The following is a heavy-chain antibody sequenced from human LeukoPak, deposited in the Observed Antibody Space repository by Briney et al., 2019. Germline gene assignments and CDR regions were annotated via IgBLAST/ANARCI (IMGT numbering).Heavy chain of an antibody. CDR1: GGSISSSSYY. CDR3: ARTSSGWFKYSGY. CDR2: IYYSGST. D-gene: IGHD6-19*01. J-gene: IGHJ4*02. V-gene: IGHV4-39*01. Sequence: SETLSLTCTVSGGSISSSSYYWGWIRQPPGKGLEWIGSIYYSGSTYYNPSLESRVTTPVDTSKNQFSLKLSSVTAADTAVYYCARTSSGWFKYSGYWGQGTLVTVSS.